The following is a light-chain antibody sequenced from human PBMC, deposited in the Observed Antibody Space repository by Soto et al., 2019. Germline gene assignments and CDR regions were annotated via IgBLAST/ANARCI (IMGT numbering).Light chain of an antibody. CDR2: GAS. CDR3: QQYNNWPPT. V-gene: IGKV3-15*01. CDR1: QSLSSRN. J-gene: IGKJ1*01. Sequence: EIVMTQSPATLSLSPGERATLSCRASQSLSSRNLAWYQQKPGQAPRLLIYGASTRATGIPARFSGSGSGTEFTLTISSLQSEDFAVYYCQQYNNWPPTFGQGTKVDIK.